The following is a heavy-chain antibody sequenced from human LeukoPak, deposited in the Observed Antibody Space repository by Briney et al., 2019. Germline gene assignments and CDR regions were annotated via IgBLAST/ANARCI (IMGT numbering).Heavy chain of an antibody. CDR3: ARRGYYGSGSYSTWFEP. CDR2: IYPGDSDT. J-gene: IGHJ5*02. Sequence: GEALKFSCKASGYSFTNDWIGWVRQMRGKGLEWMWIIYPGDSDTRYSPSFQGQVTISADKSISTAYLQWSSLKASETAMSYCARRGYYGSGSYSTWFEPWGQGTLVTVSS. V-gene: IGHV5-51*01. CDR1: GYSFTNDW. D-gene: IGHD3-10*01.